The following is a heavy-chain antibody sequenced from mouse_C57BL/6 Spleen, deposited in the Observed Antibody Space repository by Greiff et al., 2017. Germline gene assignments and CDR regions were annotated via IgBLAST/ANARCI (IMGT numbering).Heavy chain of an antibody. CDR1: GYTFTSYW. D-gene: IGHD1-1*01. Sequence: QVHVKQPGAELVRPGSSVKLSCKASGYTFTSYWMDWVKQRPGQGLEWIGNIYPSDSETHYNQKFKDKATLTVDKSSSTAYMQLSSLTSEDSAVYYCARENYGSKDFDYWGQGTTLTVSS. J-gene: IGHJ2*01. V-gene: IGHV1-61*01. CDR3: ARENYGSKDFDY. CDR2: IYPSDSET.